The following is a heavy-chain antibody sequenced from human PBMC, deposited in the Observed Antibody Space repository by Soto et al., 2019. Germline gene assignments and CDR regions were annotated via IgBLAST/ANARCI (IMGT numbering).Heavy chain of an antibody. D-gene: IGHD5-12*01. CDR1: GGSLSGNY. J-gene: IGHJ3*02. Sequence: SETLSLTCAVYGGSLSGNYWSWIRQPPGKGLEWIGEINHSGSANYNPSLKSRVTISVDTSKNQLSLKLSSVTAADTAVYYCASRRGLNVAFDIWGQGTMVTVSS. V-gene: IGHV4-34*01. CDR3: ASRRGLNVAFDI. CDR2: INHSGSA.